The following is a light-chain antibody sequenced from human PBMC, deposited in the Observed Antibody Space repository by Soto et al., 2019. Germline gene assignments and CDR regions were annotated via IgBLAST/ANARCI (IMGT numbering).Light chain of an antibody. V-gene: IGLV2-14*01. CDR3: SSFTSSSTRV. CDR2: EVS. CDR1: SSDVGAYNY. J-gene: IGLJ2*01. Sequence: QSALTQPASVSGSPGQSITISCTGTSSDVGAYNYVPWYQQYPGKAPKLMIYEVSNRPSGISNRFSGSKSGNTASLTISGLQAEDEADYYCSSFTSSSTRVFGGGTKLTVL.